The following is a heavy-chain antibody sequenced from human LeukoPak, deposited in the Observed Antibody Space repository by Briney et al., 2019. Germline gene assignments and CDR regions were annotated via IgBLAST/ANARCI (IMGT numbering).Heavy chain of an antibody. CDR3: ASGVHYFDY. CDR1: GFTFSNYW. Sequence: GGSLRLSCAASGFTFSNYWMSWVRQAPGKGLEWVANIKQDGSEKYYVDSVKGRFIISRDNAKNSLYLQMNSLRAEDTAVYYCASGVHYFDYWGQGTLVTVSS. V-gene: IGHV3-7*01. D-gene: IGHD3-10*01. CDR2: IKQDGSEK. J-gene: IGHJ4*02.